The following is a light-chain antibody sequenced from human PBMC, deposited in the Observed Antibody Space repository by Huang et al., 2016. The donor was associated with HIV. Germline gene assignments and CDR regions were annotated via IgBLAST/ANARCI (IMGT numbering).Light chain of an antibody. J-gene: IGKJ4*01. CDR3: QQRGDWPLT. Sequence: EIVLTQSPATLSLSPGERVTLSCRASQTIGTSLAWYQQKPGQAPRLLSYAASNRASGIPARFSGRGSGTDFTLTISSLEPEDFAVYYCQQRGDWPLTFGGGTKVEIK. CDR2: AAS. CDR1: QTIGTS. V-gene: IGKV3-11*01.